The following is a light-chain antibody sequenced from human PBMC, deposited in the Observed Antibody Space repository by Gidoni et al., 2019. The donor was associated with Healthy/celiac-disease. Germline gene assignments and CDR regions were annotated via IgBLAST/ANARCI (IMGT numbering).Light chain of an antibody. Sequence: QSALTQPASVSGSPGQSIPISCTGTSCDVGGYNYVSWYQQHPGKAPKLMIYDVSNRPSGVSNRFSGSKSGNTASLTISGLQAEDEADYYCSSYTSSSTLWVFGGGTKLTVL. J-gene: IGLJ3*02. CDR1: SCDVGGYNY. V-gene: IGLV2-14*01. CDR3: SSYTSSSTLWV. CDR2: DVS.